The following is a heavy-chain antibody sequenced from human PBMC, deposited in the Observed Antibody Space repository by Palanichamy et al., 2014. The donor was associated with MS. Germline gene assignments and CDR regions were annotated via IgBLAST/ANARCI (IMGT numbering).Heavy chain of an antibody. V-gene: IGHV3-7*01. CDR3: ARGYYGMDV. CDR1: GFTFSSYW. Sequence: EVQLVESGGGLVQPGGSLRLSCAASGFTFSSYWMNWVRQAPGKGLEWVASIKQDGSEKYYVDSVKGRFTISRDNAKNSLFLQMNSLRAEDTAVYYCARGYYGMDVWGQGTTVTVSS. J-gene: IGHJ6*02. CDR2: IKQDGSEK.